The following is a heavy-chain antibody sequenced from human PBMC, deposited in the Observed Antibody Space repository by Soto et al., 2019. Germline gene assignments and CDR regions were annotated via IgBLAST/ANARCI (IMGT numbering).Heavy chain of an antibody. CDR3: AKARVGGAVADTMLDY. D-gene: IGHD6-19*01. CDR2: ISYDGSNK. J-gene: IGHJ4*02. V-gene: IGHV3-30*18. CDR1: GFTFSSYG. Sequence: GGSLRLSCAASGFTFSSYGMHWVRQAPGKGLEWVAVISYDGSNKYYADSVKGRFTISRDNSKNTLYLQMNSLRAEDTAVYYCAKARVGGAVADTMLDYWGQGTLVTVSS.